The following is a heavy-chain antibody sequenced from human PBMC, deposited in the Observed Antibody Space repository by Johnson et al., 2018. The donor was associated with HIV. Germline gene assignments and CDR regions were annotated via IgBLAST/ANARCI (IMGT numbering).Heavy chain of an antibody. V-gene: IGHV3-7*01. J-gene: IGHJ3*01. CDR1: GFTFSSYW. CDR2: IKRDGSEK. Sequence: VQLVESGGGLVQPGGSLRLSCVASGFTFSSYWMSWVRQVPGKAPEWVAHIKRDGSEKYYVDSVKGRFTISRDNAKNSLYLQMNSLRVEDTAMYYCARDGPWLQSQRDAFDVWGQGTMVIVSS. CDR3: ARDGPWLQSQRDAFDV. D-gene: IGHD5-24*01.